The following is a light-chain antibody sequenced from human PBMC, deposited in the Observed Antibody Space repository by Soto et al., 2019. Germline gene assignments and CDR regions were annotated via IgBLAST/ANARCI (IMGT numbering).Light chain of an antibody. Sequence: EIVLPQSPATLSFSPGERPTLSCRASKSFRSGYLAWSQQKPGQAPRLLIYGASSRATGIPDRFSGSGSGTDFTLTISRLEPEDFAVYYCQQYGSSPRTFGQGTKVEIK. CDR1: KSFRSGY. V-gene: IGKV3-20*01. CDR2: GAS. J-gene: IGKJ1*01. CDR3: QQYGSSPRT.